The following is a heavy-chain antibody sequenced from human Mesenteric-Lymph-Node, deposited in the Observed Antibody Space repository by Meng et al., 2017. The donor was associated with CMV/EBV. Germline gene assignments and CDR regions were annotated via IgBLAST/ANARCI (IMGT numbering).Heavy chain of an antibody. Sequence: SETLSLTCAVYGGSFSGYYWSWIRQPPGKGLEWIGEINHSGSTNYNPSLKSRVTISVDTSKNQFSLKLSSVTAAGTAVYYCARGFDVVVPAATGYYFDYWGQGTLVTVSS. CDR1: GGSFSGYY. CDR3: ARGFDVVVPAATGYYFDY. D-gene: IGHD2-2*01. CDR2: INHSGST. J-gene: IGHJ4*02. V-gene: IGHV4-34*01.